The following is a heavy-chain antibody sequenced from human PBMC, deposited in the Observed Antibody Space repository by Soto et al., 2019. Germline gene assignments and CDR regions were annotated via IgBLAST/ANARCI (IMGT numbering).Heavy chain of an antibody. V-gene: IGHV3-21*01. CDR1: GFSFSSYN. D-gene: IGHD2-15*01. J-gene: IGHJ4*02. Sequence: GGSLRLSCAASGFSFSSYNMNWVRQAPGKGLEWVSSISSLSTYTNYADSVTGRFTISRDNDKNSLYLQMDSLRVGDTAVYYCARDPPLSSIVVVGVDDFWGQGTLVTVSS. CDR3: ARDPPLSSIVVVGVDDF. CDR2: ISSLSTYT.